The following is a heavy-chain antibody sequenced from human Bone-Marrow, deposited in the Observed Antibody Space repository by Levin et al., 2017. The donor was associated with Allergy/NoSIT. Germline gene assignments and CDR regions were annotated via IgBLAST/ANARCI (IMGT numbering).Heavy chain of an antibody. CDR1: GFTFDDYA. V-gene: IGHV3-9*01. D-gene: IGHD2-15*01. Sequence: SCAASGFTFDDYAMHWVRQAPGKGLEWVSGISWNSGSRGYADSVNGRFTISRDNAKNSLYLQMNSLRPEDTALYYCARDKRAATPYYLDDWGQGTLVTVSS. J-gene: IGHJ4*02. CDR3: ARDKRAATPYYLDD. CDR2: ISWNSGSR.